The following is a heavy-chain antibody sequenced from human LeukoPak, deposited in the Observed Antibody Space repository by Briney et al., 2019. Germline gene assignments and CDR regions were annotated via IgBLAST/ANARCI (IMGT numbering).Heavy chain of an antibody. D-gene: IGHD3-3*02. CDR3: GVSRDAFDI. J-gene: IGHJ3*02. V-gene: IGHV3-30*04. CDR2: ISYDGSNK. Sequence: GGSLRLSCAASGFTFSSYAMHWVRQAPGKGLEWVAVISYDGSNKYYADSVKGRFTISRDNSKNTLYLQMNSLRAEDTAVYYCGVSRDAFDIWGQGTMVTVSS. CDR1: GFTFSSYA.